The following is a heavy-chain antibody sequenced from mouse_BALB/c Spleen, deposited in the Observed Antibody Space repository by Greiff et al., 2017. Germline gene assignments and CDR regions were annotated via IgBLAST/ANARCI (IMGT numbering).Heavy chain of an antibody. Sequence: EVQLMESGGGLVQPGGSLRLSCATSGFTFSDFYMEWVRQPPGKRLEWIVASRNKANDYTTEYSASVKGRFIVSRDTSQSILYLQMNALWAEDTAIYYCARDGTSPFAYWGQGTLVTVSA. CDR2: SRNKANDYTT. V-gene: IGHV7-1*02. CDR3: ARDGTSPFAY. J-gene: IGHJ3*01. CDR1: GFTFSDFY.